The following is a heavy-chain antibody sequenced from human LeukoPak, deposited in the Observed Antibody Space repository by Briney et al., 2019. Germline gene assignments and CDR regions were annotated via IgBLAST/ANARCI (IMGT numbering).Heavy chain of an antibody. CDR2: IRYDGTNK. J-gene: IGHJ4*02. Sequence: PGGSLRLSCAASELNFSTYAMPWVRQAPGKGLEWVAFIRYDGTNKYYADSVKGRFTISRDISKNTLFLQMNSLRAEDTAVYYCAKDLQSLNFDYWGQGTLVTVSS. CDR3: AKDLQSLNFDY. CDR1: ELNFSTYA. V-gene: IGHV3-30*02. D-gene: IGHD4-11*01.